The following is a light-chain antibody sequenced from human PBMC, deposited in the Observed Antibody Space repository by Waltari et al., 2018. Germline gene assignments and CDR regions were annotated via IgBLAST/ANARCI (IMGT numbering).Light chain of an antibody. Sequence: LRNLHVSWYQQKPGQSPVLVISLDNRRPSGIPERFSGSNSGNTATLTISGTQAMDEADYYCQAWDRTSVVFGGGTKLTVL. V-gene: IGLV3-1*01. J-gene: IGLJ2*01. CDR2: LDN. CDR3: QAWDRTSVV. CDR1: LRNLH.